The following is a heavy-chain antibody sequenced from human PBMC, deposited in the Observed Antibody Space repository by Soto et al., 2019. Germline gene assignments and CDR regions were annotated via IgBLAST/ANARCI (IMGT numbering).Heavy chain of an antibody. D-gene: IGHD3-10*01. CDR3: ASSVLWFGDYYYGMDV. V-gene: IGHV3-53*01. CDR1: GFTVSSNY. J-gene: IGHJ6*02. CDR2: IYSGGST. Sequence: GGSLRLSCAASGFTVSSNYMSWVRQAPGKGLEWVSVIYSGGSTYYADSVKGRFTISRDNSKNTLYLQMNSLRSEDTAVYYCASSVLWFGDYYYGMDVWGQGTTVTVSS.